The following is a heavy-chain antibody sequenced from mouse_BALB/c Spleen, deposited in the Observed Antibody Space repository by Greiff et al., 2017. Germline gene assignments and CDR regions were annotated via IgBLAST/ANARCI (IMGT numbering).Heavy chain of an antibody. J-gene: IGHJ3*01. CDR2: IYPSNGGT. V-gene: IGHV1S16*01. D-gene: IGHD2-3*01. Sequence: QVQLQQPGAELVKPGASVKLSCKASGFTLTSYYMNWVKQRPGQGLEWIGGIYPSNGGTKFNEKFKSKATLTVDKSSSTAYMQLSSLTSEDSAVYYCTGEDDGYPWFAYWGQGTLVTVSA. CDR3: TGEDDGYPWFAY. CDR1: GFTLTSYY.